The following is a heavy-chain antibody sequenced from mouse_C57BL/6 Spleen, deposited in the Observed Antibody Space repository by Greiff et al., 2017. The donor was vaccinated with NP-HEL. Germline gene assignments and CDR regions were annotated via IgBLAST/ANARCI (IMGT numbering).Heavy chain of an antibody. CDR3: ASTGDYGWFAY. Sequence: VKLQESGAELVRPGSSVKLSCKASGYTFTSYWMDWVKQRPGQGLEWIGNIYPSDSETHYNQKFKDKATLTVDKSSSTAYMQLSSLTSEDSAVYYCASTGDYGWFAYWGQGTLVTVSA. CDR1: GYTFTSYW. D-gene: IGHD2-4*01. J-gene: IGHJ3*01. CDR2: IYPSDSET. V-gene: IGHV1-61*01.